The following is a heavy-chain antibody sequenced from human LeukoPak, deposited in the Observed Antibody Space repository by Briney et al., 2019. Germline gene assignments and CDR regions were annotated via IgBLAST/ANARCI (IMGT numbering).Heavy chain of an antibody. J-gene: IGHJ4*02. V-gene: IGHV3-7*01. CDR1: GFTFSSYW. CDR3: AREGIGYYGSGSYYFDY. Sequence: PGGSLRLSCAASGFTFSSYWMNWVRQAPGKGLEWVANIKQDGSEKYYVDSVKGRFTISRDNAKNTLYLQMNSLRAEDTAVYYCAREGIGYYGSGSYYFDYWGQGTLVTVSS. D-gene: IGHD3-10*01. CDR2: IKQDGSEK.